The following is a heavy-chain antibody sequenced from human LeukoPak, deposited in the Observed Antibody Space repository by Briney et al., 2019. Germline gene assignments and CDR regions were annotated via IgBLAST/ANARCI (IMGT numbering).Heavy chain of an antibody. D-gene: IGHD3-22*01. V-gene: IGHV3-66*01. J-gene: IGHJ4*02. CDR3: ATANYYDSSGYGRYFDY. CDR1: GFAVTSKY. CDR2: IYSGDTT. Sequence: HPGGSLRLSCAASGFAVTSKYMSWARQAPGKGLEWVSLIYSGDTTYYADSVKGRFTISREYSKNTVYLQMNSLRAEDTAVYYCATANYYDSSGYGRYFDYWGQGTLVTVSS.